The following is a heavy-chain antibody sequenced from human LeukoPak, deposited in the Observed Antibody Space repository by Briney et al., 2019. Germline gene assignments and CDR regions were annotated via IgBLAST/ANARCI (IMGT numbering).Heavy chain of an antibody. Sequence: SQTLSLTCIVSGGSINSGDYYWNWIRQPPGTGLEWVGYIYYSGSTYYNPSLKSRLTISLDTSKNQFSLKLSSVTAADTAVYYCARDASEGIAVAVYYFDYWGQGTLVTVSS. CDR1: GGSINSGDYY. CDR2: IYYSGST. J-gene: IGHJ4*02. V-gene: IGHV4-30-4*01. CDR3: ARDASEGIAVAVYYFDY. D-gene: IGHD6-19*01.